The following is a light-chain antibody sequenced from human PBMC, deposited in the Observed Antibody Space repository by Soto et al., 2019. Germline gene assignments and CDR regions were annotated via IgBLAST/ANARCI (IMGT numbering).Light chain of an antibody. J-gene: IGKJ1*01. CDR3: QQSYSSPPT. V-gene: IGKV1-39*01. Sequence: DIQMTQSPSTLSGSVGDRVIITCRASQSISNHLNWYQQKPGKAPKLLIFAASSLQSGVPSRFSGSRSGPDFTLTISSLPPEDFATYYCQQSYSSPPTFGQGTKVDIK. CDR2: AAS. CDR1: QSISNH.